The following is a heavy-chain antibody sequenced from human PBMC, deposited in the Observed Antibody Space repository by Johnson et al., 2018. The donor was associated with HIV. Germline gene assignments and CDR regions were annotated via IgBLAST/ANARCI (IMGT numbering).Heavy chain of an antibody. Sequence: QVQLVESGGGVVQPGRSLRLSCVASGFTFSSYDMHWVRQAPGKGLEWVSVISRGGTTYSADSVKGRFTISRDNSKNTLYLQMNSLRAEDTAVYYCAKDRQWGPRDAFDIWGQGTMVTVSS. D-gene: IGHD6-19*01. V-gene: IGHV3-NL1*01. CDR3: AKDRQWGPRDAFDI. J-gene: IGHJ3*02. CDR2: ISRGGTT. CDR1: GFTFSSYD.